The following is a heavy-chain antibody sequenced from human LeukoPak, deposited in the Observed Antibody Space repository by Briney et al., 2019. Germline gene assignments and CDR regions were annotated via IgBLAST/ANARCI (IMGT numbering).Heavy chain of an antibody. CDR2: NSDDTT. CDR1: GFTFSDYY. D-gene: IGHD4-23*01. J-gene: IGHJ4*02. CDR3: ARRAGGYSHPYDY. Sequence: PGGSLRLSCGASGFTFSDYYMSGIRQAPGKGLEWVSLNSDDTTLYADSVKGRLTISRDISKNTLYLQMSSLRAEDTAVYYCARRAGGYSHPYDYWGQGVLVTVSS. V-gene: IGHV3-53*01.